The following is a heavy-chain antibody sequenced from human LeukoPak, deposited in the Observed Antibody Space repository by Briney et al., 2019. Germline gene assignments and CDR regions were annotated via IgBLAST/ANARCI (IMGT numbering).Heavy chain of an antibody. J-gene: IGHJ3*02. CDR3: AIFASATVTTRSDAFDI. CDR1: GFTFSSYG. D-gene: IGHD4-17*01. Sequence: GGSLRLSCAASGFTFSSYGMRWVRQAPGKGLEWVAVISYDGSNKYYADSVKGRFTISRDNSKNTLYLQMNSLRAEDTAVYYCAIFASATVTTRSDAFDIWGQGTMVTVSS. V-gene: IGHV3-30*03. CDR2: ISYDGSNK.